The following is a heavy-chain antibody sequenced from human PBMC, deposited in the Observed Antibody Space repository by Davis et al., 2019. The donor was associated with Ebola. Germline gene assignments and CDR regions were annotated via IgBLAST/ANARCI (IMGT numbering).Heavy chain of an antibody. J-gene: IGHJ4*02. Sequence: GESLKISCAASGFTFSSYGMHWVRQAPGKGLEWVAVISYDGSNKYYADSVKGRFTISRDNSKNTLYLQMNSLRAEDTAVYYCTTDPLTYYYGSGTYHFDYWGQGTLVTVSS. V-gene: IGHV3-30*03. D-gene: IGHD3-10*01. CDR3: TTDPLTYYYGSGTYHFDY. CDR2: ISYDGSNK. CDR1: GFTFSSYG.